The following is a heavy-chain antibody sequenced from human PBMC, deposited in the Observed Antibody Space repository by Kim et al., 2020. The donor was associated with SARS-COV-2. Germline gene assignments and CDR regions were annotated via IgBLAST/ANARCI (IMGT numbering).Heavy chain of an antibody. J-gene: IGHJ4*02. D-gene: IGHD3-22*01. CDR2: IYYSGST. CDR3: ARGGSYYYDSSGYYSYYFDY. Sequence: SETLSLTCTVSGGSISSGGYYWSWIRQHPGKGLEWIGYIYYSGSTYYNPSLKSRVTISVDTSKNQFSLKLSSVTAADTAVYYCARGGSYYYDSSGYYSYYFDYWGQGTLVTVSS. CDR1: GGSISSGGYY. V-gene: IGHV4-31*03.